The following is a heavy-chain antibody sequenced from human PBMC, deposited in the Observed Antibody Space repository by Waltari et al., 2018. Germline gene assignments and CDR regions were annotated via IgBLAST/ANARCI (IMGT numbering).Heavy chain of an antibody. V-gene: IGHV3-23*01. D-gene: IGHD3-22*01. CDR2: ISGSGGST. J-gene: IGHJ4*02. CDR3: AKMITMIVVDPYFDY. CDR1: GFTFRRYA. Sequence: EVQLLESGGGLVQPGGSLRLSCAASGFTFRRYAMSWVRQAPGKGMEWVSAISGSGGSTYYADSVKGRFTISRDNAKNTLYLQMNSLRAEDTAVYYCAKMITMIVVDPYFDYWGQGTLVTVSS.